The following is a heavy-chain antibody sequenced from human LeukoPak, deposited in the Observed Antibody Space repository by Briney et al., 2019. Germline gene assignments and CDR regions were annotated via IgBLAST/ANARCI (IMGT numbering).Heavy chain of an antibody. D-gene: IGHD6-19*01. CDR3: ARAGRSSGWPNFDY. CDR2: IYSGGST. CDR1: GFPVSSNY. V-gene: IGHV3-53*01. Sequence: PGGSLRLSCAASGFPVSSNYMSWVRQAPGKGLEWVSVIYSGGSTYYADSVEGRFTISRDNSKNTLYLQMNSLRPEDTAVYYCARAGRSSGWPNFDYWGQGTLVTVSS. J-gene: IGHJ4*02.